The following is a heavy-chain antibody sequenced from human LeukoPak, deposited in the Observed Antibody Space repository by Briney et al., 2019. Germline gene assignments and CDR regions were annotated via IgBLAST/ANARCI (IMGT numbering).Heavy chain of an antibody. CDR2: ISANSGNT. CDR3: AIDRDYRFDY. J-gene: IGHJ4*02. CDR1: GYTFTDNG. Sequence: ASVKVSCKASGYTFTDNGISWVRQAPGEGLAWMGWISANSGNTIFVQKFQGRVSMTTDTSSSTAYMELRSLRSDDTAIYYCAIDRDYRFDYWGQGTLVTVPS. D-gene: IGHD5-24*01. V-gene: IGHV1-18*01.